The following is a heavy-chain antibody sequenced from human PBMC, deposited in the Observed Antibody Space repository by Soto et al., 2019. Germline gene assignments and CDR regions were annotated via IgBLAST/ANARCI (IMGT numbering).Heavy chain of an antibody. V-gene: IGHV1-69*13. CDR2: IIPIFGTA. D-gene: IGHD6-19*01. CDR1: GGTFSSYA. CDR3: EREGSSGSSGYFDY. J-gene: IGHJ4*02. Sequence: GSSVNVSCKASGGTFSSYAISWVRQAPGQGLEWMGGIIPIFGTANYAQKFQGRVTITADESTSTAYMELSSLRSEDTAVYYCEREGSSGSSGYFDYWGQGTLVTVSS.